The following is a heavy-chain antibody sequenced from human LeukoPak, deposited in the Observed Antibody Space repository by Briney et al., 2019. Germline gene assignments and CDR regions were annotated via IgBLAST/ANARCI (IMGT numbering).Heavy chain of an antibody. Sequence: SETLSLTRTVSGGSISSYYWGWIRQPPGKGLEWIGSIYYSGSTYYNPSLKSRVTISVDTSKNQFSLKLSSVTAADTAVYYCARDDSSGYHDYWGQGTLVTVSS. V-gene: IGHV4-39*07. CDR1: GGSISSYY. D-gene: IGHD3-22*01. CDR2: IYYSGST. CDR3: ARDDSSGYHDY. J-gene: IGHJ4*02.